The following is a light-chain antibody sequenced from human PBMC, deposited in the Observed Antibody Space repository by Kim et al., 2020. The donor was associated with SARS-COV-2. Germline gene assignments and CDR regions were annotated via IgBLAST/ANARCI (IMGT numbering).Light chain of an antibody. Sequence: GQSITISCTGTTSDVGAYDYVSWYQQCPGNAPKLIIYDVTHRPSGVSDRFSGSKSGNTASLTISGLQADDEADYYCSSFTTTTARVFGGGTQLTVL. CDR2: DVT. CDR3: SSFTTTTARV. J-gene: IGLJ3*02. V-gene: IGLV2-14*03. CDR1: TSDVGAYDY.